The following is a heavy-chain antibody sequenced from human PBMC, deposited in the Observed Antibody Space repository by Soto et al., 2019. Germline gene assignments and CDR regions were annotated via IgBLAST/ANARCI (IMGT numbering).Heavy chain of an antibody. J-gene: IGHJ4*02. V-gene: IGHV3-48*02. D-gene: IGHD5-12*01. CDR2: ISSSNSTI. CDR3: ARYSGYVE. CDR1: GFTFSSYS. Sequence: EVQLVESGGGLVQPGGFLRLSCAASGFTFSSYSMYWVRQAPGQGLEWVSFISSSNSTIYYADSVKGRFTISRDNAKNTLYLQMNSLRDDDTAVYYCARYSGYVEWGQGTRVTVSS.